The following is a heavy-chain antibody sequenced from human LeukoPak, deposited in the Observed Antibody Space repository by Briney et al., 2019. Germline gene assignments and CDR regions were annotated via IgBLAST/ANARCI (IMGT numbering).Heavy chain of an antibody. CDR1: GFTFSSYI. D-gene: IGHD2-15*01. J-gene: IGHJ6*02. V-gene: IGHV3-21*01. Sequence: GGSLTLSCAASGFTFSSYIMNWVRQAPGKGLDWVSSINSSSSHIYYADSVKGRFTISRDNAKNSLYLQMNSLRAEDTAVYYCARDRCSGGSCYGPGMDVWGQGTTVTVSS. CDR3: ARDRCSGGSCYGPGMDV. CDR2: INSSSSHI.